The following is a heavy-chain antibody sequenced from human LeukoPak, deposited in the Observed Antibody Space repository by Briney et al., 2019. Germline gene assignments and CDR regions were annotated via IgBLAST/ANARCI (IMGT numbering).Heavy chain of an antibody. CDR1: GGSISSYY. CDR3: ARDVEYSSSAVGDAFDI. Sequence: SETLSLTCTVSGGSISSYYWSWIRQPAGKGLEWIGRIYTSGSTNYNPSLKSRVTMSVDTSKNQFSLKLSSVTATDTAVYYCARDVEYSSSAVGDAFDIWGQGTMVTVSS. J-gene: IGHJ3*02. CDR2: IYTSGST. D-gene: IGHD6-6*01. V-gene: IGHV4-4*07.